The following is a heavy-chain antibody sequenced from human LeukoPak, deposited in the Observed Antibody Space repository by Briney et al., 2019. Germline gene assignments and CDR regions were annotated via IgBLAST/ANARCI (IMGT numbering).Heavy chain of an antibody. V-gene: IGHV1-2*02. CDR3: ARGHWFGQLLAPDY. D-gene: IGHD3-10*01. CDR1: GYTFTGHY. Sequence: GASVKVSCKASGYTFTGHYIHWVRQAPGQGLEWMGWINPNSGGTNYAQKFQGRVTMTRDTSINTAYMGLSRLTSDDTAVYYCARGHWFGQLLAPDYWGQGTLVTVSS. CDR2: INPNSGGT. J-gene: IGHJ4*02.